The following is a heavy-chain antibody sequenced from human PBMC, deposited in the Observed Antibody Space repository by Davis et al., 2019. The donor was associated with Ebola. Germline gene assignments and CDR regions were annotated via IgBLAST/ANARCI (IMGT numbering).Heavy chain of an antibody. J-gene: IGHJ4*02. V-gene: IGHV1-69*13. CDR2: IIPIFGTA. D-gene: IGHD2-15*01. CDR1: GGTFINYA. CDR3: AREECSGGSCYSGAGGTV. Sequence: SVKVSCKASGGTFINYAISWVRQAPGQGLEWMGGIIPIFGTANYAQKFQGRVTITADESTSTAYMELSSLRSEDTAVYYCAREECSGGSCYSGAGGTVWGQGTLVTVSS.